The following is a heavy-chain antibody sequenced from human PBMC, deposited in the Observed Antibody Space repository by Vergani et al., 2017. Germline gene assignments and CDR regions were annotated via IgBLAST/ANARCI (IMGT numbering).Heavy chain of an antibody. CDR3: ARDLGTDSGYSFDY. J-gene: IGHJ4*02. D-gene: IGHD3-22*01. V-gene: IGHV4-39*07. Sequence: QLQLQESGPGLVKPSETLSLTCTVSGGSISSSSYYWGWIRQPPGKGLEWIGSIYYSGSTYYNPSLKSRVTISVDTSKHQFSLKLSSVTAADTAVYYCARDLGTDSGYSFDYWGQGTLVTVSS. CDR2: IYYSGST. CDR1: GGSISSSSYY.